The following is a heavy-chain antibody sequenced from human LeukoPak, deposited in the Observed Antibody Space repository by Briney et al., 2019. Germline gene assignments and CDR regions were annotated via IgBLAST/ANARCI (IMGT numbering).Heavy chain of an antibody. V-gene: IGHV3-23*01. CDR1: GLTFSNYA. D-gene: IGHD1-7*01. CDR3: ARAAGTTRNDAFDI. CDR2: ISDSGGST. Sequence: GGSLRLSCAASGLTFSNYAMSWVRQAPGKGLEWVSGISDSGGSTYYADSVKGRFTISRDNSKNTLYLQMNSLRAEDTAVYYCARAAGTTRNDAFDIWGQGTMVTVSS. J-gene: IGHJ3*02.